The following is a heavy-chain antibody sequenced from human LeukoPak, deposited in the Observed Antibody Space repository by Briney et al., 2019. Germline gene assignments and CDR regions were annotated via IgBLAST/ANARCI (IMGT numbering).Heavy chain of an antibody. D-gene: IGHD4-23*01. CDR2: IYTSGST. Sequence: SETLSLTCTVPGGSISSYYWSWIRQPAGKGLEWIGRIYTSGSTNFNPSLKSRVTMSVDTSKNQLSLKLSSVTAADTAVYYCARDHAIYGGNSGLVNWGQGTPVTVSS. V-gene: IGHV4-4*07. CDR3: ARDHAIYGGNSGLVN. J-gene: IGHJ4*02. CDR1: GGSISSYY.